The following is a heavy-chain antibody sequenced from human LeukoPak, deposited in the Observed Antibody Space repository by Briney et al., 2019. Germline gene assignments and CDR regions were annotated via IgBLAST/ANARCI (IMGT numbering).Heavy chain of an antibody. D-gene: IGHD6-25*01. V-gene: IGHV4-4*07. CDR1: GGSISSYY. J-gene: IGHJ6*03. CDR3: AREEGSDPPFDYYYYYMDV. CDR2: IYTSGST. Sequence: SETVSLTCTVSGGSISSYYWSWIRQPAGKGLEWIGRIYTSGSTNYNPSLKSRVTMSVDTSKNQFSLKLSSVTAADTAVYYCAREEGSDPPFDYYYYYMDVWGKGTTVTVSS.